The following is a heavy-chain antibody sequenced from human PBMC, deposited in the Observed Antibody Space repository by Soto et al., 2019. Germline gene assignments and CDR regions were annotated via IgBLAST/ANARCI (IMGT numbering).Heavy chain of an antibody. J-gene: IGHJ6*02. Sequence: SETLSLTCTVSCGSIISGGNYWIWIRQPPGKGLEWIGYIYYSGSTNYIPSLKSRVTISVDTSKNQFSLMLSSVTASDMAVYCCARDGDYDILTGYYFGMDVWGQGTTVTVSS. D-gene: IGHD3-9*01. CDR2: IYYSGST. CDR1: CGSIISGGNY. CDR3: ARDGDYDILTGYYFGMDV. V-gene: IGHV4-61*08.